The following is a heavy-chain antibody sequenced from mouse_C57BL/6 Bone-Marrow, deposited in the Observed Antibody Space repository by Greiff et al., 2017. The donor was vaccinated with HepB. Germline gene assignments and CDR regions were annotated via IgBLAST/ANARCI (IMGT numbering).Heavy chain of an antibody. Sequence: VHVKQSGAELVRPGASVKLSCTASGFNIKDYYMHWVKQRPEQGLEWIGRIDPEDGDTEYAPKFQGKATMTADTSSNTAYLQLSSLTSEDTAVYYCTRYEYAMDYWGQGTSVTVSS. V-gene: IGHV14-1*01. CDR1: GFNIKDYY. CDR3: TRYEYAMDY. D-gene: IGHD2-14*01. J-gene: IGHJ4*01. CDR2: IDPEDGDT.